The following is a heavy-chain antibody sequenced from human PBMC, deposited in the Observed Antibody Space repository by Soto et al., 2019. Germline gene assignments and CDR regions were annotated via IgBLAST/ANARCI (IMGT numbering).Heavy chain of an antibody. CDR2: INAGNGNT. D-gene: IGHD6-19*01. Sequence: QVQLVQSGAEVKKPGASVKVSCKASGYTFTSYAMHWVRQAPGQRLEWMGWINAGNGNTKYSQKFQGRVTITRDTSASTAYMELGSLRSEDTAVYYCARALAVADDYYYYGMDVWGQGTTVTVSS. V-gene: IGHV1-3*01. CDR3: ARALAVADDYYYYGMDV. CDR1: GYTFTSYA. J-gene: IGHJ6*02.